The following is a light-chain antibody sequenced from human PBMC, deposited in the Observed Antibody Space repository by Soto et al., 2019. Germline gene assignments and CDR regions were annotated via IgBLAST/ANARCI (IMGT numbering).Light chain of an antibody. CDR1: QGISDH. V-gene: IGKV1-27*01. CDR3: QKYSRTPRT. CDR2: EAS. Sequence: DFQMTQSPSSLSASVGDRVTITCRASQGISDHLAWYQHKPGKVPKLLIYEASTLQSGVPSRFSGGGSGTDFTLTISSLQPEDVATYYCQKYSRTPRTFGQGTKVELK. J-gene: IGKJ1*01.